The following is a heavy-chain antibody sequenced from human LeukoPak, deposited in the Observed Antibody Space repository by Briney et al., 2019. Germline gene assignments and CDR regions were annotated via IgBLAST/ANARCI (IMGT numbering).Heavy chain of an antibody. CDR3: ARGGYSYGHDY. V-gene: IGHV4-34*01. J-gene: IGHJ4*02. CDR2: INHSGST. D-gene: IGHD5-18*01. Sequence: KPSETLSLTCTVSGGSISSYYWSWIRQPPGKGLEWIGEINHSGSTNYNPSLKSRVTISVDTSKNQFSLKLSSVSAADTAVYYCARGGYSYGHDYWGQGTLVTVSS. CDR1: GGSISSYY.